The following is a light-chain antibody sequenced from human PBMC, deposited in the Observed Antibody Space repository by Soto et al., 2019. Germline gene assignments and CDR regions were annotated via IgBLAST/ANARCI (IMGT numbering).Light chain of an antibody. CDR2: GAS. CDR3: QQYGSSPYT. J-gene: IGKJ2*01. Sequence: EIVLTQSPATLSLSPGERATLSCRASQSVSSRYLGWYQQKTGQAPRLLIYGASNRATGIPDRFSGSGSGTDFTLTISRLEPDDFAVYYCQQYGSSPYTFGQGTKLEIK. V-gene: IGKV3-20*01. CDR1: QSVSSRY.